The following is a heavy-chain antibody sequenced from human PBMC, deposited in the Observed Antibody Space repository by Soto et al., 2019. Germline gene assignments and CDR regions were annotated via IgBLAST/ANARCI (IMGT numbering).Heavy chain of an antibody. Sequence: QVQLVQSGAEVKTPGASVKVSCKASGYTFTSYDINWVRQATGQGLEWMGWMNPNSGNTGYAQKFQGRVTMTRNTSISTAYMELSSLRSEDTAVYYCARGREQWLVRGDAFDIWGQGTMVTVSS. J-gene: IGHJ3*02. V-gene: IGHV1-8*01. D-gene: IGHD6-19*01. CDR2: MNPNSGNT. CDR1: GYTFTSYD. CDR3: ARGREQWLVRGDAFDI.